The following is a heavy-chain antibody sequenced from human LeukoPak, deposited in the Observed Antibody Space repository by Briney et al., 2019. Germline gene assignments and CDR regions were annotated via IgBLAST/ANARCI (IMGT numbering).Heavy chain of an antibody. V-gene: IGHV3-48*03. J-gene: IGHJ4*02. CDR2: ISSSGSTI. CDR3: ARVVGAYASDY. CDR1: GFTFSSYE. D-gene: IGHD1-26*01. Sequence: AGGSLRLSCAASGFTFSSYEMNWVRQAPGKGLKWVSYISSSGSTIYYADSVKGRFTISRDNAKNSLYLQMNSLRAEDTAVYYCARVVGAYASDYWGQGTLVTVSS.